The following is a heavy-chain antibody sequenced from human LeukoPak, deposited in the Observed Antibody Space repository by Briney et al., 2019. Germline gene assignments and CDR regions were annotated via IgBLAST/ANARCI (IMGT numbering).Heavy chain of an antibody. V-gene: IGHV3-30-3*01. CDR1: GFTFSSYA. J-gene: IGHJ4*02. Sequence: GGSLRLSCAASGFTFSSYAMHWVRQAPGKGLEWVAVISYDGSNKYYADSVKGRFTISRDNSKNTLYLQMNSLRAEDMAVYYCARKAMDYYDSSGAYFDYWGQGTLVTVSS. CDR3: ARKAMDYYDSSGAYFDY. D-gene: IGHD3-22*01. CDR2: ISYDGSNK.